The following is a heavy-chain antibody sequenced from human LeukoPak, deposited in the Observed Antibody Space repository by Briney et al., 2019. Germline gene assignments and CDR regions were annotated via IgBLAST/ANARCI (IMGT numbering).Heavy chain of an antibody. CDR2: IYYSGST. V-gene: IGHV4-59*01. J-gene: IGHJ6*02. CDR3: AGQRYCNSTSCPNYYYYYGMDV. Sequence: SETLSLTCTVSGGSISSYYWSWIRQPPGKGLEWIGYIYYSGSTNYNPSLKSRVTISVDTSKNQFSLKLSSVTAADTAVYYCAGQRYCNSTSCPNYYYYYGMDVWGQGTTVTVSS. CDR1: GGSISSYY. D-gene: IGHD2-2*01.